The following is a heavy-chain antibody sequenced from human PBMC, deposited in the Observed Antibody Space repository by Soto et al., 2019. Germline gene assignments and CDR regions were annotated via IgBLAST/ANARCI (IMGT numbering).Heavy chain of an antibody. Sequence: SESLSLTCGVSGVSFSGSYLSWIRQSPGKGLEWFGYVYYTGSTNYSPSLRSRVSISVDTSKNEFSLRLSSVTAADTAVYFCARSVAVPGAHIDYWGQGTQVTVSS. CDR2: VYYTGST. V-gene: IGHV4-59*01. CDR3: ARSVAVPGAHIDY. D-gene: IGHD6-19*01. J-gene: IGHJ4*02. CDR1: GVSFSGSY.